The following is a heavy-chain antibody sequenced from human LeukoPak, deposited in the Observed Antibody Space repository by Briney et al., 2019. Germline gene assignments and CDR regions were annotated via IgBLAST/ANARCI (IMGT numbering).Heavy chain of an antibody. CDR2: IGGRDGST. CDR1: GFTFSSYG. J-gene: IGHJ4*02. Sequence: GGSLRLSCAASGFTFSSYGMSWVRQAPGKGLEWVSAIGGRDGSTYYADSVKGRFTISRDNSKNTLYVQMNSLRAEDTAVYYCAKGHYYGSGSLDYWGQGTLDTVSS. V-gene: IGHV3-23*01. D-gene: IGHD3-10*01. CDR3: AKGHYYGSGSLDY.